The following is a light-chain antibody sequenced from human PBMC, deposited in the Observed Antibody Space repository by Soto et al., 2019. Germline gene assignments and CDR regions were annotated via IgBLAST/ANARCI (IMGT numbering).Light chain of an antibody. J-gene: IGKJ2*01. Sequence: EIVLTQTPGTLSLSPGERATLSCRASQSVSSNYLAWYQQIPGQAPRLLIYGASSRATGIPDRFSGSGSGTDFTLTISRLEPEDFAVYYCQLYGSSPPYTFGQGTKLEIK. CDR2: GAS. V-gene: IGKV3-20*01. CDR3: QLYGSSPPYT. CDR1: QSVSSNY.